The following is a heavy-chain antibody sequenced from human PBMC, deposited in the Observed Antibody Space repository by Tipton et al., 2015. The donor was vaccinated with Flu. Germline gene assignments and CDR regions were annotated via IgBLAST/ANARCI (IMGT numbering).Heavy chain of an antibody. CDR2: TYYRSKWYN. Sequence: LVQPSQTLSLTCAISGDSVSSNSAAWNWIRQSPSRGLEWLGRTYYRSKWYNDYAVSVKSRITINPDTSKNQFSLQLNSVTPEDTAVYYCARVAYSSGWSPANWFDPWGQGILVTVSS. CDR1: GDSVSSNSAA. D-gene: IGHD6-19*01. V-gene: IGHV6-1*01. J-gene: IGHJ5*02. CDR3: ARVAYSSGWSPANWFDP.